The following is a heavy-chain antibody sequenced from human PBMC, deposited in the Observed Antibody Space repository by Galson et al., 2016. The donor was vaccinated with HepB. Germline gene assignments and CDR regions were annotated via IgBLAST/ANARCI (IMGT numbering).Heavy chain of an antibody. CDR1: GYTFTAYY. V-gene: IGHV1-69*13. D-gene: IGHD5-24*01. CDR3: ARVRDGYNTHFYYGMDV. J-gene: IGHJ6*02. Sequence: SVKVSCKASGYTFTAYYIHWVRQAPGQGLEWMGVIINLYGTANYALKFQGRVTITADESTSTAHMEVSSLRYEDTAVYYCARVRDGYNTHFYYGMDVWGQGTSVTVS. CDR2: IINLYGTA.